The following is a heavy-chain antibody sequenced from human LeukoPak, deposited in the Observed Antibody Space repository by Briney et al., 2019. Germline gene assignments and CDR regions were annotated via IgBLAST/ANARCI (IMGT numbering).Heavy chain of an antibody. V-gene: IGHV3-7*01. J-gene: IGHJ4*02. CDR1: GFTFSSYW. CDR3: ASGAVAGPFDY. Sequence: GGSLRLSCAASGFTFSSYWMSWVRQAPGKGLEWVANIDQDGSEKYYVTSVKGRSTISRDNAKNSLYLQMNSLRAEDTAVYYCASGAVAGPFDYWGQGTLVTVSS. D-gene: IGHD6-19*01. CDR2: IDQDGSEK.